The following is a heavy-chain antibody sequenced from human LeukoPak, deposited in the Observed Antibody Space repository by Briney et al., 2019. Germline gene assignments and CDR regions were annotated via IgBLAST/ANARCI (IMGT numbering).Heavy chain of an antibody. V-gene: IGHV4-38-2*01. CDR2: IYHSGST. CDR1: GYSISSGYC. Sequence: SETLSLTCAVSGYSISSGYCWGWIRQPPGKGLEWIGSIYHSGSTYYNPSLKSRVTVSVDTSKNQFSLKLNSVTAADTAVYYCVRHGGGRLAQDYYFDYWGQGTLVTVSS. J-gene: IGHJ4*02. CDR3: VRHGGGRLAQDYYFDY. D-gene: IGHD3-16*01.